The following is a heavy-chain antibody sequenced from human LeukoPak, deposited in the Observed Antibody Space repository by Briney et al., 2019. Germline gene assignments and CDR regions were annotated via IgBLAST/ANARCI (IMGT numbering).Heavy chain of an antibody. Sequence: ASVKVSCKAPGYTFTSYAMNWVRQAPGQGLEWMGWINTNTGNPTYAQGFTGRFVFSLDTSVSTAYLQISSLKAEDTAVYYCARDRIQLWSTGPDYYGMDVWGQGTTVTVSS. CDR2: INTNTGNP. V-gene: IGHV7-4-1*02. J-gene: IGHJ6*02. D-gene: IGHD5-18*01. CDR3: ARDRIQLWSTGPDYYGMDV. CDR1: GYTFTSYA.